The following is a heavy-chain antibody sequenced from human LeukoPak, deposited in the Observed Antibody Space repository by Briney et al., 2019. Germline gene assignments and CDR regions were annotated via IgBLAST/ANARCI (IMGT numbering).Heavy chain of an antibody. J-gene: IGHJ4*02. V-gene: IGHV4-59*01. CDR1: GVSIISYY. D-gene: IGHD1-14*01. Sequence: SETLSLTCTVSGVSIISYYWSWIRQPPGKGLEWIGSMFYSGNTNDNPSHKSLVTISVDTSKNQFSLRLSSVNAAETAVYYCARLNEEQPRNYFGYWGQGPLVSVSS. CDR3: ARLNEEQPRNYFGY. CDR2: MFYSGNT.